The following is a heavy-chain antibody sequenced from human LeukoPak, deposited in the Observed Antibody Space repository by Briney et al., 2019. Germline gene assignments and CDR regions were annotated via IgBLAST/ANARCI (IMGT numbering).Heavy chain of an antibody. CDR1: GFTFSSYS. J-gene: IGHJ6*02. CDR2: ISSSSSTI. Sequence: GGSLRLSCAASGFTFSSYSMNWVRQAPGKGLEWVSYISSSSSTIYYADSVKGRFTISRDNAKNSLYLQMNSLRDEDTAVYYCARDRAVPANYDYVWGSYRRNYYYGMDVWGQGTTVTVSS. V-gene: IGHV3-48*02. D-gene: IGHD3-16*02. CDR3: ARDRAVPANYDYVWGSYRRNYYYGMDV.